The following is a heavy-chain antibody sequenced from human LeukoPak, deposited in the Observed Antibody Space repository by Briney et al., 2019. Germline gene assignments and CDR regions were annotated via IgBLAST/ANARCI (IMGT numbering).Heavy chain of an antibody. V-gene: IGHV1-24*01. CDR3: ATESGSSHPFDY. Sequence: ASVKVSCKVSGYTLTELSMHWVRQAPGKGLEWMRGFDPEDGETIYAQKFQGRVTMTEDTSTDTAYMELSSLRSEDTAVYYCATESGSSHPFDYWGQGTLVTVSS. D-gene: IGHD1-26*01. J-gene: IGHJ4*02. CDR1: GYTLTELS. CDR2: FDPEDGET.